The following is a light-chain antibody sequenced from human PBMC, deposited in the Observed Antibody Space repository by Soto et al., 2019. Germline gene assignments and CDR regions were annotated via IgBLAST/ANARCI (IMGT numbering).Light chain of an antibody. CDR2: GAS. J-gene: IGKJ5*01. CDR3: QQRSNWPPST. Sequence: EIVLTQSPGTLSLSPGERATLSCRASQSVSSRLAWYQQKPGQAPRLLISGASSRATGIPDRFSGSGSATDFTLTISSLEPEDFAVYYCQQRSNWPPSTFGQGTRLEIK. CDR1: QSVSSR. V-gene: IGKV3-11*01.